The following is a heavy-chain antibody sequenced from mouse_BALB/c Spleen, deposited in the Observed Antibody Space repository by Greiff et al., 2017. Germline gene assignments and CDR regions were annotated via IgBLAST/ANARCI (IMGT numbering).Heavy chain of an antibody. CDR3: TRLYYGSSYGFAY. J-gene: IGHJ3*01. V-gene: IGHV1S127*01. Sequence: QVQLQQPGAELVKPGASVKMSCKASGYTFTSYWMHWVKQRPGQGLEWIGVIDPSDSYTSYNQKFKGKATLTVDTSSSTAYMQLSSLTSEDSAVYYCTRLYYGSSYGFAYWGQGTLVTVSA. CDR2: IDPSDSYT. CDR1: GYTFTSYW. D-gene: IGHD1-1*01.